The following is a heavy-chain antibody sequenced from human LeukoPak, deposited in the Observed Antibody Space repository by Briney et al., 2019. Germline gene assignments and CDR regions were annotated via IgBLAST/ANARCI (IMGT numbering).Heavy chain of an antibody. D-gene: IGHD1-26*01. V-gene: IGHV1-8*01. CDR3: ARVGPRAFDI. CDR1: GYTFTSYD. J-gene: IGHJ3*02. Sequence: ASVKVSCKASGYTFTSYDINWVRQATGQGLEWMGWMNPNSVNTGYAQKFQGRVTMTRNTSISTAYMELSSLRSEDTTVYYCARVGPRAFDIWGQGTMVTVSS. CDR2: MNPNSVNT.